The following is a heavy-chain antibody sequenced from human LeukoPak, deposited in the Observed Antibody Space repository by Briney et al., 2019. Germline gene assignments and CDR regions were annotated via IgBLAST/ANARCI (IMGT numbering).Heavy chain of an antibody. CDR2: INPSGDRT. Sequence: GASVKVSCKASGYTFTNYYMHWVRQAPGQGLEWMGIINPSGDRTSYAQKFQGRLTMTRDTSTDTVYMEMRSLKSDDTAVYYCARERERWTQPCVLEYWGQGTLVTVSS. CDR3: ARERERWTQPCVLEY. CDR1: GYTFTNYY. J-gene: IGHJ4*02. V-gene: IGHV1-46*01. D-gene: IGHD5-18*01.